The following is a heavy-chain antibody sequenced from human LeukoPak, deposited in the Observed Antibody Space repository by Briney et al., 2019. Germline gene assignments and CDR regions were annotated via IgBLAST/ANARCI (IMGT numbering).Heavy chain of an antibody. J-gene: IGHJ2*01. D-gene: IGHD3-9*01. Sequence: GGSLRLSCAASGFTFDDYAMHSVRQAPGKGLEWVSLISGNGGSTYYADSVKGRFTISRDNSKNSLYLQMNSLRTEDAALYYCAKGGRYQDWYFDLWGRGALVTVSS. CDR2: ISGNGGST. V-gene: IGHV3-43*02. CDR1: GFTFDDYA. CDR3: AKGGRYQDWYFDL.